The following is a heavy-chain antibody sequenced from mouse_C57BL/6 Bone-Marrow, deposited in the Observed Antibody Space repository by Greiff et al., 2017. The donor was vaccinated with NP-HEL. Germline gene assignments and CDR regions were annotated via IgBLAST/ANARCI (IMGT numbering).Heavy chain of an antibody. CDR3: ARGIYYYGSSYVWYFDV. CDR2: ISNLAYSI. D-gene: IGHD1-1*01. J-gene: IGHJ1*03. CDR1: GFTFSDYG. V-gene: IGHV5-15*04. Sequence: EVKLEESGGGLVQPGGSLKLSCAASGFTFSDYGMAWVRQAPRKGPEWVAFISNLAYSIYYADTVTGRFTISRENAKNTLYLEMSSLRSEDTAMYYCARGIYYYGSSYVWYFDVWGTGTTVTVSS.